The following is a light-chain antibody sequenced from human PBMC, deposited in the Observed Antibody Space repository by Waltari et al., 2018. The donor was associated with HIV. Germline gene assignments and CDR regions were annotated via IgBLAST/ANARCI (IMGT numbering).Light chain of an antibody. CDR3: QSYDSRLSAWV. CDR2: ANN. V-gene: IGLV1-40*01. Sequence: QSVLKQPPSVSGAPGQRVPISCTGSNSNIGSTYDVHLYQLLPGKAPKLLFYANNRWPSGVPDRVSGSKSGASASLAITGLQAEDEADYAGQSYDSRLSAWVFGGGTKVTV. J-gene: IGLJ3*02. CDR1: NSNIGSTYD.